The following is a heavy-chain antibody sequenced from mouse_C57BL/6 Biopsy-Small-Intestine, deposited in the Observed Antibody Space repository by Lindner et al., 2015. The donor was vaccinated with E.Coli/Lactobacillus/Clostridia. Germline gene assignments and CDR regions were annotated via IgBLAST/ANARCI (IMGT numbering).Heavy chain of an antibody. J-gene: IGHJ4*01. CDR2: FIPIFNTA. V-gene: IGHV1-69*02. Sequence: SVKVSCKASVPRQQRCSQLGATGPGQGLEWMGGFIPIFNTANYAQKFQGRVTITVDGSTSTAYMELSSLRSEDTAVYYCARVAFKMDCSSTSCYYSPYGMDVWGQGTTVTVSS. CDR3: ARVAFKMDCSSTSCYYSPYGMDV. D-gene: IGHD2-12*01. CDR1: VPRQQRC.